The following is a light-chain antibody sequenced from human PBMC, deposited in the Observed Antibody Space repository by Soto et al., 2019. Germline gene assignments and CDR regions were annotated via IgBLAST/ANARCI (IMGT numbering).Light chain of an antibody. CDR2: EVT. V-gene: IGLV2-8*01. CDR1: SSDVGGYNY. CDR3: SSYAGSNNFDV. Sequence: QSALTQPPSASGSPGQSVTISCTGTSSDVGGYNYVSWYQQHPGKAPKLVIYEVTKRPSGVPDRFSGSKSGNTASLTVSGHQSEDEADYYCSSYAGSNNFDVFGPGTKLTVL. J-gene: IGLJ1*01.